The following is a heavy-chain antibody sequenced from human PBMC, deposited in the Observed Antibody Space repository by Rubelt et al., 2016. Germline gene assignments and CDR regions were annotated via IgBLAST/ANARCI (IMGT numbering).Heavy chain of an antibody. CDR2: ISAYNGNT. Sequence: QGLEWMGWISAYNGNTNYAQKLQGRVTMTTDTSTSTAYMELRSLRSDDTAVYYCARDWLAVAGHWYFDLWGRGTLVTVSS. D-gene: IGHD6-19*01. CDR3: ARDWLAVAGHWYFDL. V-gene: IGHV1-18*01. J-gene: IGHJ2*01.